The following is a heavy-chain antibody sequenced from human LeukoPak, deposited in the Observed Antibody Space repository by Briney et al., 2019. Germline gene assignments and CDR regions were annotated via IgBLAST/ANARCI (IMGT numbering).Heavy chain of an antibody. J-gene: IGHJ6*03. CDR3: ARDPSHYDTSYYYMDV. V-gene: IGHV3-74*01. CDR2: INTDGSST. CDR1: GFTFSSYW. D-gene: IGHD3-9*01. Sequence: PGGSLRLSCAASGFTFSSYWMHWVRQAPGKGLVWVSRINTDGSSTSYADSVKGRFTISRDNAKNTLYLQMNSLRAEDTAVYYCARDPSHYDTSYYYMDVWGKGTTVTVSS.